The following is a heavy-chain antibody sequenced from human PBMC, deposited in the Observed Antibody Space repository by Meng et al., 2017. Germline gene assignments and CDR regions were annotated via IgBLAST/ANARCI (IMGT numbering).Heavy chain of an antibody. CDR1: GFTFSSYA. Sequence: GWCGAGVVQPGRSLRLSCAASGFTFSSYAMHWVRQAPGKGLEWVAVISYDGSNKYYADSVKGRFTISRDNSKNTLYLQMNSLRAEDTAVYYCASMGYWGQGTLVTVSS. J-gene: IGHJ4*02. CDR2: ISYDGSNK. V-gene: IGHV3-30*01. D-gene: IGHD3-10*01. CDR3: ASMGY.